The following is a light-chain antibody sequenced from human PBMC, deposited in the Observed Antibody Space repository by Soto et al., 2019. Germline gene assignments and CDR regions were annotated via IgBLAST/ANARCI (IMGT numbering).Light chain of an antibody. J-gene: IGLJ3*02. Sequence: QSVLTQPASVSGSPGQSITISCTGTSSDVGGYNYVSWYQQHPGKAPKLMISEVSNRPSGVSNRFSGSKSGNTASLTISGLQAEDEADYYCSSYTRSSTWVFGGGTQLTVL. CDR2: EVS. CDR3: SSYTRSSTWV. CDR1: SSDVGGYNY. V-gene: IGLV2-14*01.